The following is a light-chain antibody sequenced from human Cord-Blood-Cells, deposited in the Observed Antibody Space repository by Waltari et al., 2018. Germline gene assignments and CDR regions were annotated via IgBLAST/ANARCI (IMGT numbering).Light chain of an antibody. CDR1: QSVSSY. CDR2: DAS. J-gene: IGKJ4*01. CDR3: QQRSNWPLT. V-gene: IGKV3-11*01. Sequence: IVLTQSPATLSLSPGERATLSCRASQSVSSYLAWYQQKPGQAPRLLIYDASNRATGIPARFSGSGSGIDFTLTISSLEPEDFAVYYCQQRSNWPLTFGGGTKVEIK.